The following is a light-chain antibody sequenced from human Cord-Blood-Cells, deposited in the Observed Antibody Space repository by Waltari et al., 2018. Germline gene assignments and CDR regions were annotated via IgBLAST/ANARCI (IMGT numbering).Light chain of an antibody. CDR2: DAS. Sequence: DIQMTQSPSSLSASVGDRVTSTCQASQDISNYLNWYQQKPGKAPKLLIYDASNLETGGPSRVSGSGSGTDFTFTISSLQPEEIATYYCQQYDNLPITFGQGRRRESK. CDR3: QQYDNLPIT. V-gene: IGKV1-33*01. J-gene: IGKJ5*01. CDR1: QDISNY.